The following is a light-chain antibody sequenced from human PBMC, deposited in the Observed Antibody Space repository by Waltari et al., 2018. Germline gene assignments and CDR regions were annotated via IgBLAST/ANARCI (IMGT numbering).Light chain of an antibody. J-gene: IGLJ3*02. CDR1: ELQRQY. Sequence: SYELTQPPAVSVSPGQTARITCSGDELQRQYVCWYQKKAGQAPLMVMYKDNERPSGIPDRFSGSGSGTTITLTISDVQAEDEADYYCQSADRSGSQWVFGGGTKLTVL. CDR2: KDN. V-gene: IGLV3-25*03. CDR3: QSADRSGSQWV.